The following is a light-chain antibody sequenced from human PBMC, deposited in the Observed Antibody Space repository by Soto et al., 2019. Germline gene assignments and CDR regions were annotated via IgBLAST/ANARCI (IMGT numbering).Light chain of an antibody. CDR1: QSFSSSY. V-gene: IGKV3-15*01. CDR2: DAS. CDR3: QHYDHWPLMYT. J-gene: IGKJ2*01. Sequence: EIVLTQSPGTLSLSPGERATLSCRASQSFSSSYLAWYQQKPGQAPRLLIYDASTRATGVPARFSGSGSGTEFTLTISSLQSEDFAVYYCQHYDHWPLMYTFGQGTKLEIK.